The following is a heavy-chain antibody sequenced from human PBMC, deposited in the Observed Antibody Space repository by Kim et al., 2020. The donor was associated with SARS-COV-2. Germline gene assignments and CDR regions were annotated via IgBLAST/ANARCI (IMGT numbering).Heavy chain of an antibody. CDR1: GGSFSGYY. CDR2: INHRGST. V-gene: IGHV4-34*01. J-gene: IGHJ4*01. Sequence: SQTLSLTCAVYGGSFSGYYWSWIRQPPGKGLEWIGEINHRGSTNYNPSLKSRVTISVDTSKNQFSLKLSSVTTADTAVYYCARRGYYAILTVRRPFDYWG. D-gene: IGHD3-9*01. CDR3: ARRGYYAILTVRRPFDY.